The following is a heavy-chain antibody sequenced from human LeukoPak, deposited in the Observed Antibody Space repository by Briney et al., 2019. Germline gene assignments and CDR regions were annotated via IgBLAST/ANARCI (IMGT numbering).Heavy chain of an antibody. CDR1: GFTFDDYA. V-gene: IGHV3-21*01. J-gene: IGHJ5*02. CDR3: ARDPVYGDYSAGWFDP. CDR2: ISSSSSYI. Sequence: GGSLRLSCAASGFTFDDYAMNWVRQAPGKGLEWVSSISSSSSYIYYADSVKGRFTISRDNAKNSLYLQMNSLRAEDTAVYYCARDPVYGDYSAGWFDPWGQGTLVTVSS. D-gene: IGHD4-17*01.